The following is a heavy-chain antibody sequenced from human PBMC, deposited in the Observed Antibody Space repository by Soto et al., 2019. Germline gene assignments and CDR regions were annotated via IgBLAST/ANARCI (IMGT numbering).Heavy chain of an antibody. CDR1: GGTFSSYA. CDR3: ARIHGSGSPYYYYGMDV. J-gene: IGHJ6*02. V-gene: IGHV1-69*13. Sequence: SVKVSCKASGGTFSSYAISWVRQAPGQGLEWMGGIIPIFGTANYAQKFQGRVTITADESTSTAYMELSSLRSEDTAVYYCARIHGSGSPYYYYGMDVWGQGTTVTVAS. CDR2: IIPIFGTA. D-gene: IGHD3-10*01.